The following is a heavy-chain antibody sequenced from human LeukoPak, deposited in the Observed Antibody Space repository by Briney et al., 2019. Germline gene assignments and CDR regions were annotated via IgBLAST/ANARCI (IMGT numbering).Heavy chain of an antibody. V-gene: IGHV3-21*01. CDR2: ISSSSSYI. CDR1: GFTFSTYS. Sequence: GGSLRLSCAASGFTFSTYSMNLVRQAPGKGLEWVSSISSSSSYIYYADSVKGRFTISRDNAKNSLYLQMNSLRAEDTAVYYCARDQAQYSSGQPFDYWGQGTLVTVSS. D-gene: IGHD6-19*01. CDR3: ARDQAQYSSGQPFDY. J-gene: IGHJ4*02.